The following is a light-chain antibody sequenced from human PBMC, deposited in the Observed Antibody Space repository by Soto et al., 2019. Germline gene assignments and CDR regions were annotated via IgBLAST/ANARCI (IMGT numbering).Light chain of an antibody. Sequence: EIVLTQSPDTLSLSPGERATLSCRASQSVSSSYLAWYQQKPGQAPRLLIYGASSRATGIPDRFSGSGSGTDFTLTISRLEPEDFAVYYCQQYGPSPWTFGQGTKVEIK. CDR1: QSVSSSY. J-gene: IGKJ1*01. CDR2: GAS. CDR3: QQYGPSPWT. V-gene: IGKV3-20*01.